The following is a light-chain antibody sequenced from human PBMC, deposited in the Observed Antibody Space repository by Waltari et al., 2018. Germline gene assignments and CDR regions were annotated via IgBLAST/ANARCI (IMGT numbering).Light chain of an antibody. CDR3: QQYKNWPLT. CDR1: QSVSGS. J-gene: IGKJ4*01. CDR2: GAS. Sequence: EIVMTQSPATLSVSPGERATLSCRASQSVSGSLAWYQQKPGQTPRPLIYGASTRATGIPARFSCSGSGTEFTLTISSLQSEDFAIYFCQQYKNWPLTFGGGTKVEIK. V-gene: IGKV3-15*01.